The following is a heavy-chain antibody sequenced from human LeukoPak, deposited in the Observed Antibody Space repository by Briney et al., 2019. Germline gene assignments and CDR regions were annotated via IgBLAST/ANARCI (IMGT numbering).Heavy chain of an antibody. V-gene: IGHV3-48*02. Sequence: PGGSLRLSCAASGFTFGSYSMNWVRQAPGKGLEWVSYISSSSSTIYYADSVKGRFTISRDNAKNSLYLQMNSLRDEDTAVYYCAREGILRGYSYGPLDYWGQGTLVTVSS. CDR2: ISSSSSTI. D-gene: IGHD5-18*01. J-gene: IGHJ4*02. CDR3: AREGILRGYSYGPLDY. CDR1: GFTFGSYS.